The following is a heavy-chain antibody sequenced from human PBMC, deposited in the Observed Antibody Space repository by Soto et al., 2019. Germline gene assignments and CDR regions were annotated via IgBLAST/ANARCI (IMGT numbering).Heavy chain of an antibody. CDR3: ARVGGVAARTFDY. CDR2: LYYSDNT. Sequence: ASETLSLTCTVSGGSISPFYWSWVRQPPGKGLEWIGYLYYSDNTNCNPSLKSRVTISVDASKNQVSLRLTSVTAADTAVYYCARVGGVAARTFDYWGQGTVVTVSS. V-gene: IGHV4-59*01. D-gene: IGHD3-16*01. CDR1: GGSISPFY. J-gene: IGHJ4*02.